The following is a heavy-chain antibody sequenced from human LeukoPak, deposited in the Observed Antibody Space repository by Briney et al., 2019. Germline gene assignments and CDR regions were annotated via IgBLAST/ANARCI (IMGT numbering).Heavy chain of an antibody. CDR3: AKDYRYGGATTLQLFDY. D-gene: IGHD1-26*01. Sequence: ASVKVSCKASGYTFTSYYMHWVRQAPGQGLEWMGIINPSGGSTSYAQKFQGRVTMTRDTSTSTVYMELSSLRSEDTAVYYCAKDYRYGGATTLQLFDYWGQGTLVTVSS. J-gene: IGHJ4*02. CDR2: INPSGGST. CDR1: GYTFTSYY. V-gene: IGHV1-46*01.